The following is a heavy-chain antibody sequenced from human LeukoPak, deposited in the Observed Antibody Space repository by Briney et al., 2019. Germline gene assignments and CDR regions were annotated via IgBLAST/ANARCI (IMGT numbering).Heavy chain of an antibody. CDR3: ARDQYDTWSRRGNFDS. V-gene: IGHV3-7*03. D-gene: IGHD3/OR15-3a*01. Sequence: GGSLRLSCVASGFSFGKYWMSWVRQAPGKGLEWVANVKLDGSEKNYVDSVKGRFTISRDNTKNSLYLQMNSLRAEDTAVFYCARDQYDTWSRRGNFDSWGQGTLVIVSS. CDR2: VKLDGSEK. J-gene: IGHJ4*02. CDR1: GFSFGKYW.